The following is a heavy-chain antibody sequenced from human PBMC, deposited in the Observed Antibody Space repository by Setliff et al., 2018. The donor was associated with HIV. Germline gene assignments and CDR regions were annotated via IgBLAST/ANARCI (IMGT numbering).Heavy chain of an antibody. V-gene: IGHV4-59*08. CDR2: GHHSGSS. J-gene: IGHJ3*01. D-gene: IGHD3-16*01. Sequence: SETLSLTCTASGASITSYYWNWIRQTPGKGLEWIGFGHHSGSSFYNPSLNRRVSISVDTAESQFILKLTSVTATDTAVYYCARWGEPALKAFDVWGRGTMVTVSS. CDR1: GASITSYY. CDR3: ARWGEPALKAFDV.